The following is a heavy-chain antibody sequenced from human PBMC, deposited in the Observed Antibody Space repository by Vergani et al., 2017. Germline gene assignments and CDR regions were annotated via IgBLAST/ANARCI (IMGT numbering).Heavy chain of an antibody. J-gene: IGHJ5*02. D-gene: IGHD1-26*01. CDR1: GYTFTSYY. Sequence: QVQLVQSGAEVKKPGASVKVSCKASGYTFTSYYMHWVRQAPGQGLEWMGWISAYNGNTNYAQKLQGRVTMTTDTSTSTTYMELRSLRSDDTAVYYCARDRGVGATGWFDPWGQGTLVTVSS. CDR3: ARDRGVGATGWFDP. V-gene: IGHV1-18*04. CDR2: ISAYNGNT.